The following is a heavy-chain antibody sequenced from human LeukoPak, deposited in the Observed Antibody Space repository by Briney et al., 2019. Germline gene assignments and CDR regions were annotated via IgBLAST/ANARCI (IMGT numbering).Heavy chain of an antibody. V-gene: IGHV3-21*01. CDR3: ARGHHYYDSSAYYY. Sequence: GGSLRLSCAASGFTFSDYSMNRVRQPPGKGLEWVSSISSRSSYISYADSVKGRFTISRDNSKNTLYLQMNSLRAEDTAVYYCARGHHYYDSSAYYYWGQGTLVTVSS. D-gene: IGHD3-22*01. J-gene: IGHJ4*02. CDR2: ISSRSSYI. CDR1: GFTFSDYS.